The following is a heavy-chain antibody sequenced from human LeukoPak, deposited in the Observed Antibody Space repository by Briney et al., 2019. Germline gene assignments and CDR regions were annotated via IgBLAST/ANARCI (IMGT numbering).Heavy chain of an antibody. CDR3: ARDQGRDSSGWYVY. CDR1: GFTFSSYG. CDR2: IWYDGSNK. J-gene: IGHJ4*02. D-gene: IGHD6-19*01. Sequence: GMSLRLPCAASGFTFSSYGMHWVRQAPGKGLEWVAVIWYDGSNKYYADSVKGRFTISRDNSKNTLYLQMNSLRAEDTAVYYCARDQGRDSSGWYVYWGQGTLVTVSS. V-gene: IGHV3-33*01.